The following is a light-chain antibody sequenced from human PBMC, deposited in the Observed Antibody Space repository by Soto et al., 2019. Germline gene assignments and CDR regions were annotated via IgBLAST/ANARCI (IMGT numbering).Light chain of an antibody. CDR2: GAS. J-gene: IGKJ1*01. CDR3: QQYGSSPPSWT. CDR1: QSVSSSD. Sequence: ETVLTQSPGTLSLSPGERATLSCRASQSVSSSDLAGYQQKPGQAPRLLIYGASSRATGIPDRFSGSGSGTDFTLTISRREPEDFVVYYCQQYGSSPPSWTFGQGTKVEIK. V-gene: IGKV3-20*01.